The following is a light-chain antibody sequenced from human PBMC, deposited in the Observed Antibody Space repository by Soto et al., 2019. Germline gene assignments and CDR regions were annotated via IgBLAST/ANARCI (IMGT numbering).Light chain of an antibody. J-gene: IGLJ1*01. V-gene: IGLV2-14*01. CDR2: EVS. CDR3: SSYATGSSVYV. Sequence: QSVLIQPASVSGSPGQSITISCTGTSSDVGGYIYVSWYQQHPGKAPKLVIYEVSNRPSGVSDRFSGSKSGNTASLTISGLQAEDEADYFFSSYATGSSVYVFGSGTKVTVL. CDR1: SSDVGGYIY.